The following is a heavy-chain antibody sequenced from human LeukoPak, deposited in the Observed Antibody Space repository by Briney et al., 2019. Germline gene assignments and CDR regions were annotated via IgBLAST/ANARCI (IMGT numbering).Heavy chain of an antibody. J-gene: IGHJ4*02. D-gene: IGHD3-9*01. CDR3: ARSRALLTRELGY. CDR2: MNPNSGNT. CDR1: GYTFTIYD. V-gene: IGHV1-8*01. Sequence: ASVKVSCKSSGYTFTIYDINWVRQATGQGLEWMGWMNPNSGNTGYAQKFQGRGTMTRNTSISTAYMELSSLRSEDTAVYYCARSRALLTRELGYWGQGTLVTVSS.